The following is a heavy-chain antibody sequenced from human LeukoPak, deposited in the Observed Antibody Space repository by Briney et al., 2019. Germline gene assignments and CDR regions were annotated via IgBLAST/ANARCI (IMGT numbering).Heavy chain of an antibody. CDR1: GFNFNNYW. J-gene: IGHJ6*02. V-gene: IGHV3-21*01. D-gene: IGHD2-2*01. Sequence: GGSLRLSCAASGFNFNNYWMNWVRQAPGKGLEWVSSISSSSSYIYYADSVKGRFTISRDNAKNSLYLQMNSLRAEDTAVYYCARADIVVVPAAKDYYYYGMDVWGQGTTVTVSS. CDR2: ISSSSSYI. CDR3: ARADIVVVPAAKDYYYYGMDV.